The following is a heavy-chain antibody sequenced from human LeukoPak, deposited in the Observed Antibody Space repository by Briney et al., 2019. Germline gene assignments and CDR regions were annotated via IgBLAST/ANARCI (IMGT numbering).Heavy chain of an antibody. CDR2: ITNNGEST. Sequence: PPGGSLRLSCAASGFTFSNYGMSWVRQAPRKGLEWVSAITNNGESTYYADSVRGRFTISRDNSKNTLYLQMNSLRAEDTAVYYCANSETGYIDYWGQGTLVTVSS. CDR1: GFTFSNYG. J-gene: IGHJ4*02. CDR3: ANSETGYIDY. V-gene: IGHV3-23*01. D-gene: IGHD3-9*01.